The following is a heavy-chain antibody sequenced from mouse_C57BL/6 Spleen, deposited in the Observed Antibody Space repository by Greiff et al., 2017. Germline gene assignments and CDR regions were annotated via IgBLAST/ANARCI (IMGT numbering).Heavy chain of an antibody. CDR1: GYTFTSYW. CDR2: IDPTDSDT. V-gene: IGHV1-52*01. Sequence: QVQLQQPGAELARPGSSVKLSCKASGYTFTSYWLHWVKQRPIQGLEWIGNIDPTDSDTHYNQKFKDKATLTVDKSSSTAYMQLSSLTSEDSAVYYCARWPYGTYWHFDVWGTGTTVTVSS. CDR3: ARWPYGTYWHFDV. J-gene: IGHJ1*03. D-gene: IGHD2-10*02.